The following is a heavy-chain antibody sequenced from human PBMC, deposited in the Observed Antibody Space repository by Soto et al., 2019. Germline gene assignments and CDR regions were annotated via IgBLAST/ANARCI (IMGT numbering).Heavy chain of an antibody. CDR2: ISWNSGSI. CDR3: AKADRSGIAVAGSDY. V-gene: IGHV3-9*01. Sequence: EVQLVESGGGLVQPGRSLRLSCAASGFTFDDYAMHWVRQAPGKGLEWVSGISWNSGSICYADSVKGRFTISRDNAKNSLYLQMNSLRAEDTALYYCAKADRSGIAVAGSDYWGQGTLVTVSS. D-gene: IGHD6-19*01. CDR1: GFTFDDYA. J-gene: IGHJ4*02.